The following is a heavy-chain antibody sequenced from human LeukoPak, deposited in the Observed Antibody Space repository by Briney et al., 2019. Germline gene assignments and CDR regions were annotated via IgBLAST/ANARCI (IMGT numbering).Heavy chain of an antibody. CDR1: GFTFNDYY. Sequence: GGSLRLSCAASGFTFNDYYMSWIRQAPGKGLEWISYISSSGGTIYYADSVKGRFTISRDNAKKSLYLQMSSLRAEDTAVYFCARESYGGNFDYWGQGTLVTVSS. CDR2: ISSSGGTI. CDR3: ARESYGGNFDY. J-gene: IGHJ4*02. D-gene: IGHD3-16*01. V-gene: IGHV3-11*01.